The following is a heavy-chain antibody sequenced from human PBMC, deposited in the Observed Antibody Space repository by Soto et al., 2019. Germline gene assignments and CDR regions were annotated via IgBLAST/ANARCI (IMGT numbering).Heavy chain of an antibody. J-gene: IGHJ5*02. D-gene: IGHD1-26*01. Sequence: QVQLVQSGAEVKKPGASVNVSCKASGNTFTRFYIHWVRQAPGQGLEWMGIINPRSGDTTYAEKFPGRNNGTRDTATSTVYMEPTSLRYEDTAIYYWARVALSGGGWVGPWGQGTLVTVSS. CDR3: ARVALSGGGWVGP. CDR2: INPRSGDT. CDR1: GNTFTRFY. V-gene: IGHV1-46*01.